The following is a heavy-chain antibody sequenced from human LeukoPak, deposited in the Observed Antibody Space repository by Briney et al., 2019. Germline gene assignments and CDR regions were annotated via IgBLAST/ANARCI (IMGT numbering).Heavy chain of an antibody. Sequence: GASVKVSCKASGYTFTGYYMHWVRQAPGQGLEWMGWINPNSGGTNYAQKFQGWVTMTRDTSISTAYMELSRLRSDDTAVYYCAREDCSGSYYLNAFDIWGQGTMVTVSS. CDR1: GYTFTGYY. V-gene: IGHV1-2*04. D-gene: IGHD1-26*01. CDR3: AREDCSGSYYLNAFDI. CDR2: INPNSGGT. J-gene: IGHJ3*02.